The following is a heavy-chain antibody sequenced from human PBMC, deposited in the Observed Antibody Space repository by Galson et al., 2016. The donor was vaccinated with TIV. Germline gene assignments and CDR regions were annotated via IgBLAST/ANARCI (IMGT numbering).Heavy chain of an antibody. Sequence: SCKASGYTFTNYYLHWVRQAPGQGPEWMGVIDPGVASTAYAPKFQGRITITRDTSTTIAYMELSSLSSEDTAVYYCATFYGMGSREFDHWGQGTLVAVSS. CDR3: ATFYGMGSREFDH. CDR2: IDPGVAST. CDR1: GYTFTNYY. V-gene: IGHV1-46*01. D-gene: IGHD3-10*01. J-gene: IGHJ4*02.